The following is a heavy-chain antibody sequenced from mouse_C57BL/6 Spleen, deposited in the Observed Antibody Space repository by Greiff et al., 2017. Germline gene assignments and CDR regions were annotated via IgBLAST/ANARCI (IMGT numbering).Heavy chain of an antibody. V-gene: IGHV1-69*01. CDR1: GYTFTSYW. CDR2: IDPSDSYT. J-gene: IGHJ2*01. Sequence: QVQLQQPGAELVMPGASVKLSCKASGYTFTSYWMHWVKQRPGQGLEWIGEIDPSDSYTNYNQKFKGKSTLTVDKSSSTAYMQLSSLTSEDSAVYYCARGTGTYYFDDWGQGTTLTVSS. CDR3: ARGTGTYYFDD. D-gene: IGHD4-1*01.